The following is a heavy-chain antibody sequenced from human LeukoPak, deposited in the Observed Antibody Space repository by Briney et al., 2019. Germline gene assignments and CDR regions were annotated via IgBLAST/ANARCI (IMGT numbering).Heavy chain of an antibody. J-gene: IGHJ6*04. CDR3: AKEGDEFRGYLDV. D-gene: IGHD3-22*01. V-gene: IGHV3-30*02. CDR2: IHNDGTMG. CDR1: GFTFSSLG. Sequence: PGGSRRLSCAASGFTFSSLGMRWVRQAPGKGLGWVAVIHNDGTMGQYAESVKGRFTISKDFSRNTLYLQMNSLRVDDTAVYYCAKEGDEFRGYLDVWGKGTTVTVSS.